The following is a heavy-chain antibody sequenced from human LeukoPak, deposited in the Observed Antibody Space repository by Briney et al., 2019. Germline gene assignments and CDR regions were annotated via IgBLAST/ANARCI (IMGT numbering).Heavy chain of an antibody. J-gene: IGHJ6*03. CDR1: GRLIIKK. V-gene: IGHV3-53*01. Sequence: PGGSLRLSCVDLGGRLIIKKKSWVRQAPGKGLEWVSVIYSNGNTYYADSLKGRFTISRDNSKNTVYLQMNNLRAEDTAVYYCAREQGGQSSSSWSYYYYYMDVWGKGTTVTISS. CDR3: AREQGGQSSSSWSYYYYYMDV. D-gene: IGHD6-13*01. CDR2: IYSNGNT.